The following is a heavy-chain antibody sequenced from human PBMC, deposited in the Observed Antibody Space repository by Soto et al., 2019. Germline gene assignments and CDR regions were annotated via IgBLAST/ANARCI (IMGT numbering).Heavy chain of an antibody. D-gene: IGHD1-26*01. V-gene: IGHV1-69*13. CDR3: ARVPKLVVGATTSWFDP. J-gene: IGHJ5*02. CDR2: IIPIFGTA. Sequence: GASVKVSCKASGGTFSSYAISWVRQAPGQGLEWMGGIIPIFGTANYAQKFQGRVTITADESTSTAYMELSSLRSEDTAVYYCARVPKLVVGATTSWFDPWGQGTLVTVSS. CDR1: GGTFSSYA.